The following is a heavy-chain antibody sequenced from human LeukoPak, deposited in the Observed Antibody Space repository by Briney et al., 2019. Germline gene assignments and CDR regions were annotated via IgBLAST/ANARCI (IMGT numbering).Heavy chain of an antibody. J-gene: IGHJ6*02. CDR3: ARDSPGTGVYGMDV. D-gene: IGHD3-10*01. CDR2: IYSGGST. Sequence: GGSLRLSCAASGFTVSSNYMSWVRQAPGKGLEGVSVIYSGGSTYYADSVKGRFTISRDNSKNTLYLQMNSLRAEDTAVYYCARDSPGTGVYGMDVWGQGTTVTVSS. V-gene: IGHV3-53*01. CDR1: GFTVSSNY.